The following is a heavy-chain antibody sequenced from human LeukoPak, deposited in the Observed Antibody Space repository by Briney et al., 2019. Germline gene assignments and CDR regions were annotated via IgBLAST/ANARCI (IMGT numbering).Heavy chain of an antibody. CDR2: IIPIFGTA. J-gene: IGHJ4*02. CDR1: GGTFSSYA. CDR3: ASTTYYYGSGSYYRLR. Sequence: SVKVSCKASGGTFSSYAISWVRQAPGQGLEWMGGIIPIFGTANYAQKFQGRVTITADESTGTAYMELSSLRSEDTAVYYCASTTYYYGSGSYYRLRWGQGTLVTVSS. D-gene: IGHD3-10*01. V-gene: IGHV1-69*01.